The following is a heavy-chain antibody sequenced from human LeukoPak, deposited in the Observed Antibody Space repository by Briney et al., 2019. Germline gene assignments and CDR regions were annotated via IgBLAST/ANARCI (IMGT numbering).Heavy chain of an antibody. CDR3: ARTSNCGSWSRWFDP. D-gene: IGHD3-10*01. CDR1: GFNLSSYE. CDR2: ISSSDNTI. Sequence: PGGALRLSCAAPGFNLSSYEMIWVRNAPGKGLMRGSYISSSDNTIYYADSVKVRFTTSRDNAKNSLYLQMRRLRAEETAVYYCARTSNCGSWSRWFDPWGQGALVTVSS. V-gene: IGHV3-48*03. J-gene: IGHJ5*02.